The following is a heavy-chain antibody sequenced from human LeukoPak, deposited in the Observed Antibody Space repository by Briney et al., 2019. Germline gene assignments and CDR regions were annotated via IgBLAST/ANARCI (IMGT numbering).Heavy chain of an antibody. Sequence: ASVKVSCKASGYIFTSYGISWVRQAPGQGLEWMGWISAYNGNTNYAQKLQGRVTMTTDTSTSTAYMELRSLRSDDTAVYYCAREYYYDSSGPNWFDPWGQGTLVTVSS. J-gene: IGHJ5*02. V-gene: IGHV1-18*01. CDR1: GYIFTSYG. CDR3: AREYYYDSSGPNWFDP. CDR2: ISAYNGNT. D-gene: IGHD3-22*01.